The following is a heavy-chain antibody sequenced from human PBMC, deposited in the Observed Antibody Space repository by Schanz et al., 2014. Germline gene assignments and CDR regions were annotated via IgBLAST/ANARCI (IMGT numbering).Heavy chain of an antibody. CDR3: AKVDRTRYYAMDA. CDR1: GGTFSSST. CDR2: IIPILDKT. J-gene: IGHJ6*04. D-gene: IGHD3-3*01. Sequence: QVQLVQSGAEVKKPGSSVKVSCKASGGTFSSSTLTWVRQAPGQGLEWMGRIIPILDKTNYAQKFQGRVTMTADKSTSTVYMEMSGLRSEDTALYYCAKVDRTRYYAMDAGGKGSTVTVAS. V-gene: IGHV1-69*08.